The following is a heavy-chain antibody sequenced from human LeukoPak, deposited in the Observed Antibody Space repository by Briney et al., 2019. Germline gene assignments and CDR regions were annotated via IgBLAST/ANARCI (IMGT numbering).Heavy chain of an antibody. CDR1: GFTFSDCD. Sequence: GGSLRLSCTASGFTFSDCDMNWVRQAPGKGLEWVSSISYRSSHIYYADSVKGRFTISRDNAKNSLYLQMNRLRAEDTAVYYCARAFPPLRTAAAGDYWGQETLVTVSS. CDR2: ISYRSSHI. V-gene: IGHV3-21*01. J-gene: IGHJ4*02. D-gene: IGHD6-13*01. CDR3: ARAFPPLRTAAAGDY.